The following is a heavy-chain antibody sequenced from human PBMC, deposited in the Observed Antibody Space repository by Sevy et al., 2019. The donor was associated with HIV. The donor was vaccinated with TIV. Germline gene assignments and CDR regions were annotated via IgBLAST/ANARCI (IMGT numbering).Heavy chain of an antibody. D-gene: IGHD1-7*01. CDR2: MNPNNGNT. J-gene: IGHJ6*02. CDR1: GYTFSSHD. CDR3: ARDPSGNYLTPHYRDYYGLDV. Sequence: ASVKVSCKTSGYTFSSHDINSVRQAPGQGLEWMGWMNPNNGNTGYVQKFQDRVTMTRDSSIATAYMELPGLTSDDTAVYYCARDPSGNYLTPHYRDYYGLDVWGQRTAVTVSS. V-gene: IGHV1-8*01.